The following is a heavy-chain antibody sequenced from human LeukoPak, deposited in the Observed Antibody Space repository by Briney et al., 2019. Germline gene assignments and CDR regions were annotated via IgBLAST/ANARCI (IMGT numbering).Heavy chain of an antibody. Sequence: ASVNVSCKASGGTFSSYAISWVRQAPGQGLEWMGRIIPILGIANYAQKFQGRVTITADKSTSTAYMELSSLRSEDTAVYYCARESTTGSWFDPWGQGTLVTVSS. J-gene: IGHJ5*02. V-gene: IGHV1-69*04. CDR1: GGTFSSYA. D-gene: IGHD5/OR15-5a*01. CDR3: ARESTTGSWFDP. CDR2: IIPILGIA.